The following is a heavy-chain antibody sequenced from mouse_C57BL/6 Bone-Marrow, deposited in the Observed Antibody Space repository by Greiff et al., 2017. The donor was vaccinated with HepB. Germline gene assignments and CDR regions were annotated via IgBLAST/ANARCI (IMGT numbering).Heavy chain of an antibody. CDR1: GYTFPSYW. CDR3: ASRMYYYGSSYNWYFDV. CDR2: IDPSDSYT. V-gene: IGHV1-69*01. J-gene: IGHJ1*03. Sequence: QLQQPGAELVMPGASVKLSCKASGYTFPSYWMHWVKQRPGQGLEWIGEIDPSDSYTNYNQKFKGKSTLTVDKSSSTAYMQLSSLTSEDSAVYYCASRMYYYGSSYNWYFDVWGTGTTVTVSS. D-gene: IGHD1-1*01.